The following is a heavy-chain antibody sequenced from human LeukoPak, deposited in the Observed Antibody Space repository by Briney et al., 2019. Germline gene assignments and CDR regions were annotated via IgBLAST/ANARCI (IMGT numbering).Heavy chain of an antibody. Sequence: PGGSLRLSCAASGFTFSSYSMNWVRQAPGKGLEWVSSISSTSNYIYYADSVKGRFTISRDNSKNTLYLQMNSLRAEDTAIYYCAKNYDIWDYWGQGTLVTVSS. CDR3: AKNYDIWDY. J-gene: IGHJ4*02. CDR1: GFTFSSYS. D-gene: IGHD3-9*01. CDR2: ISSTSNYI. V-gene: IGHV3-21*04.